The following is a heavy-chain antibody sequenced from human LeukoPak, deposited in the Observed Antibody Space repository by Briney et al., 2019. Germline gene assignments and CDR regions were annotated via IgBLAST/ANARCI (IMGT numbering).Heavy chain of an antibody. D-gene: IGHD3-9*01. CDR1: GYTFTSYG. Sequence: GASVKVSCKASGYTFTSYGISWVRQAPGQGLEWMGWISAYNGNTNYAQKLQGRVTMTTDTSTSTAYMKLRSLRSDDTAVYYCARGGMYYDILTGYYSGFYYFDYWGQGTLVTVSS. CDR2: ISAYNGNT. V-gene: IGHV1-18*01. CDR3: ARGGMYYDILTGYYSGFYYFDY. J-gene: IGHJ4*02.